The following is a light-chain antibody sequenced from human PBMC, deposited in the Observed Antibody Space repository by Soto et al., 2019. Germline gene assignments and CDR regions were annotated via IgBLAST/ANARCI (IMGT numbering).Light chain of an antibody. CDR2: AVT. CDR3: ASYGGRDDMI. V-gene: IGLV2-8*01. CDR1: TSDVGGYSY. J-gene: IGLJ2*01. Sequence: QSALTQPPSASGSLGQSVTVSCTGATSDVGGYSYVSWYQQHPGKAPKLIIYAVTDRISGVPYRFSGSKSGNTASLTVSGLQAEDDADYYCASYGGRDDMIFGGGTKLTVL.